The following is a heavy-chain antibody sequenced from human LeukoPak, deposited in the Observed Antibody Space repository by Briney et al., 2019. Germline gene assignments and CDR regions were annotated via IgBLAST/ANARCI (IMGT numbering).Heavy chain of an antibody. J-gene: IGHJ1*01. CDR3: ARSGSGYCSSTSCSRDFQH. CDR1: GYTFTSYG. D-gene: IGHD2-2*01. CDR2: ISAYNRNT. V-gene: IGHV1-18*01. Sequence: GASVKVSCKASGYTFTSYGISWVRQAPGQGLEWMGWISAYNRNTNYAQKLEGRVTMTTDTSTSTAYMELRSLRSDDTAVYYCARSGSGYCSSTSCSRDFQHWGQGTLVTVSS.